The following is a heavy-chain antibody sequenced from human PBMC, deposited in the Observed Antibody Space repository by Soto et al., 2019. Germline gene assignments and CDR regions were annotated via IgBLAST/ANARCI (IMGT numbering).Heavy chain of an antibody. J-gene: IGHJ4*02. CDR3: ARGQVITMVRGVLLNY. CDR1: GGSFSGYY. Sequence: QVQLQQWGAGLLKPSETLSLTCAVYGGSFSGYYWSWIRQPPGKGLEWIGEINHSGSTNYNPSLKRRVTISVDTSKKQFSLKLSSVTAADTAVYYCARGQVITMVRGVLLNYWGQGTLVTVSS. D-gene: IGHD3-10*01. V-gene: IGHV4-34*01. CDR2: INHSGST.